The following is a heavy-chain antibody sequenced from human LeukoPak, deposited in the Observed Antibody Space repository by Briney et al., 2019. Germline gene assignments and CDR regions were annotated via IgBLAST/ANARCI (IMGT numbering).Heavy chain of an antibody. CDR1: GGSISTYY. Sequence: TSETLSLTCTASGGSISTYYWSWIRQPPGKGLEWIGYIYYIGSPNYNPSLQSRVAISLDTSKNQFSLKMTSMTAADTAVYYCARHFCGQGFDFWGQGTLVTVSS. D-gene: IGHD2/OR15-2a*01. CDR2: IYYIGSP. CDR3: ARHFCGQGFDF. J-gene: IGHJ4*02. V-gene: IGHV4-59*08.